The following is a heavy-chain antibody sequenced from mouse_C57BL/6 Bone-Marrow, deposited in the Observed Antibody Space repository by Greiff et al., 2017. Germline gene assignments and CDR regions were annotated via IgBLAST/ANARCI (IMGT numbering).Heavy chain of an antibody. Sequence: VQLQQSGAELVRPGASVKLSCTASGFNIKDDYMHWVKQRPEQGLEWIGWIDPENGDTEYASKFQGKATITADTSSNTAYLQLSSLTSEDTAVXYCTTRDYYGSSYDAYWGQGTLVTVSA. CDR1: GFNIKDDY. V-gene: IGHV14-4*01. CDR2: IDPENGDT. D-gene: IGHD1-1*01. J-gene: IGHJ3*01. CDR3: TTRDYYGSSYDAY.